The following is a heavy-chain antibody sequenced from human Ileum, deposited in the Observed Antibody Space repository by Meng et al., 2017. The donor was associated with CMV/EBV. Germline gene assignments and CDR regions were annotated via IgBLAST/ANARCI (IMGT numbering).Heavy chain of an antibody. Sequence: QVQLQESGPGLVKPSETLSLTCSVSGASSRSYCWSWIRQPAGKGLEWIGRFTARGNTNYNPSLKSRVTMSLDTSLNQFSLRLNSVTAADTAVYYCARDVIRDDTGSWFDPWGQGTLVTVSS. CDR3: ARDVIRDDTGSWFDP. D-gene: IGHD3-9*01. J-gene: IGHJ5*02. CDR2: FTARGNT. V-gene: IGHV4-4*07. CDR1: GASSRSYC.